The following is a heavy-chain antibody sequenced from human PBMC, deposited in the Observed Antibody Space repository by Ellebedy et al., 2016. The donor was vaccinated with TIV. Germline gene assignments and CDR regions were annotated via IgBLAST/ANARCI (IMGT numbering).Heavy chain of an antibody. CDR3: AKGAVAEEDIFDI. J-gene: IGHJ3*02. CDR1: GASISRYY. CDR2: CHTSGST. Sequence: GSLRLSXTVSGASISRYYWSWIRQPAGKGLEWIGRCHTSGSTRYNRAIESRLSMSADTSKNQFSLRLSSVTAADTAVYYCAKGAVAEEDIFDIWGQGTMVTVS. D-gene: IGHD6-19*01. V-gene: IGHV4-4*07.